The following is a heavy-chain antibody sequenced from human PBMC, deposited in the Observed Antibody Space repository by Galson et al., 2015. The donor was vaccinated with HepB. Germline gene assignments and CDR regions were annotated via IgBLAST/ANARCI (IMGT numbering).Heavy chain of an antibody. CDR1: GYSFTSYW. V-gene: IGHV5-51*01. Sequence: QSGAEVKKPGESLKISCKGSGYSFTSYWIGWVRQMPGKGLEWMGIIYPGDSDTRYSPSFQGQVTISADKSISTAYLQWSSLKASDTAMYYCARGQLPRDYYYGMDVWGQGTTVTVSS. CDR2: IYPGDSDT. CDR3: ARGQLPRDYYYGMDV. J-gene: IGHJ6*02. D-gene: IGHD2-2*01.